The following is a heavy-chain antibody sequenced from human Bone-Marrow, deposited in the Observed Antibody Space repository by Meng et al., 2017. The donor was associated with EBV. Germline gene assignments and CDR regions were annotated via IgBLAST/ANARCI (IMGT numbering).Heavy chain of an antibody. J-gene: IGHJ4*02. D-gene: IGHD2/OR15-2a*01. CDR3: ARERPRISTARPYYFDY. Sequence: QGQLPQGGAGLLKPSETLSLTCAVYGGSFSGYYWSWIRQPPGKGLEWIGEINHSGSTNYNPSLKSRITVSVDTSKNQFSLKLSSVTAADTAVYYCARERPRISTARPYYFDYWGQGTLVTVSS. CDR1: GGSFSGYY. V-gene: IGHV4-34*01. CDR2: INHSGST.